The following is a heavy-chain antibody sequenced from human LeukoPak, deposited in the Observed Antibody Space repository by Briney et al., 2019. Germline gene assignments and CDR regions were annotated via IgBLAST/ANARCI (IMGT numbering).Heavy chain of an antibody. J-gene: IGHJ4*02. Sequence: AETLSLTCTVSGGSISIYYWSWIRQPPGKGLEWIGYIYNSGNTNYNPSFKSRVTISGDTPKNQFSLKLSSVTAADTAVYYCVRDRELNYWGQGTLVTVSS. CDR2: IYNSGNT. CDR1: GGSISIYY. CDR3: VRDRELNY. V-gene: IGHV4-59*01. D-gene: IGHD3-10*01.